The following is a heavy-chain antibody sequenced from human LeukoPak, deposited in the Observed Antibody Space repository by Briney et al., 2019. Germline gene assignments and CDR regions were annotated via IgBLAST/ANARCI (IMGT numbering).Heavy chain of an antibody. J-gene: IGHJ4*02. CDR3: AKDRVWFQYGLLYSGFDY. CDR2: IRYDGSKK. D-gene: IGHD5-12*01. CDR1: GFTLSSYG. V-gene: IGHV3-30*02. Sequence: RGSLRLSCAASGFTLSSYGMHWVRQAPDKGRGWVAFIRYDGSKKYYADSVKGRFTIYSDNSKNTLYLQMNSLRAEDTAVYYCAKDRVWFQYGLLYSGFDYWGQGTLVTVSS.